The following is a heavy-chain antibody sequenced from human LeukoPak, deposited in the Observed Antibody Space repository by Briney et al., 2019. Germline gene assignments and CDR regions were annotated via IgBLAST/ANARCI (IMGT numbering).Heavy chain of an antibody. Sequence: GGSLRLSCAASGFTFSSYSMNWVRQAPGKGLEWVSSISSSSSYIYYADSVKGRFTISRDNAKNSLYLQMNSLRAEDTALYYCAASGQGAVAGTDYWGQGTLVTVSS. V-gene: IGHV3-21*04. J-gene: IGHJ4*02. CDR1: GFTFSSYS. CDR3: AASGQGAVAGTDY. D-gene: IGHD6-19*01. CDR2: ISSSSSYI.